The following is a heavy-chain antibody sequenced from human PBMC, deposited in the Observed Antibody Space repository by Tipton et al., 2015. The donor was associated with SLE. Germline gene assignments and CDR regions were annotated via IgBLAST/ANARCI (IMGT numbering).Heavy chain of an antibody. D-gene: IGHD2-15*01. CDR1: GFTFNNYA. V-gene: IGHV3-30*04. CDR3: ARDPRLLPYYMDV. Sequence: SLRLSCAASGFTFNNYAMHWVRQAPGKGLEWVAVISYDGSNKYYADSVKGRFTVSRANSKNTVFLLMNSLRTEDTAVYYCARDPRLLPYYMDVWGKGTTATVSS. CDR2: ISYDGSNK. J-gene: IGHJ6*03.